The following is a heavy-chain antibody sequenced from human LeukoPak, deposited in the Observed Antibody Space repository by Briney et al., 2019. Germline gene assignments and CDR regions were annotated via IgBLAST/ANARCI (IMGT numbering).Heavy chain of an antibody. D-gene: IGHD2-15*01. Sequence: GGSLSLSCAASGFTFSSSGMHWVRPAPGKGLEWVAVILYNGSTNYYADSVKRRFTISRDYSKNTVYLQMNSLIVEDTAVYYCARAGGYCSGGSCYRGYAWFDPWGQGTLVTVSS. CDR1: GFTFSSSG. CDR3: ARAGGYCSGGSCYRGYAWFDP. CDR2: ILYNGSTN. J-gene: IGHJ5*02. V-gene: IGHV3-33*01.